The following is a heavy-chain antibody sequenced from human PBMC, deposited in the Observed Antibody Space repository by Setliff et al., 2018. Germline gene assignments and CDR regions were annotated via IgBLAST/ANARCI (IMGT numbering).Heavy chain of an antibody. CDR1: GFTFSGYY. J-gene: IGHJ4*02. CDR3: ARSFSRRVKFLLDY. Sequence: LRLSCAASGFTFSGYYMQWVRQAPGKGLEWIGYIYYSGSTYYNPSLKSRVTISVDTSKNQFSLKLSSVTAADTAVYYCARSFSRRVKFLLDYWGQGALVTVSS. V-gene: IGHV4-31*02. CDR2: IYYSGST.